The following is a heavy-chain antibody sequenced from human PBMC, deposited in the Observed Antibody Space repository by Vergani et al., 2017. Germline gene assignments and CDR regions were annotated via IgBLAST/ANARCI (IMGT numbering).Heavy chain of an antibody. CDR1: GGPISSGSYY. Sequence: QVELQESCPGLVRPSQALSLTCTVPGGPISSGSYYWSLLRPPAGKGLGWIGRFYTGGGTSYNPSLKSGVTISVDTSKIQFSMQLSSVIAADTAFYFCAGHSTVECLVKLWWIDPWCQGILVTVSS. V-gene: IGHV4-61*02. CDR3: AGHSTVECLVKLWWIDP. D-gene: IGHD6-19*01. J-gene: IGHJ5*02. CDR2: FYTGGGT.